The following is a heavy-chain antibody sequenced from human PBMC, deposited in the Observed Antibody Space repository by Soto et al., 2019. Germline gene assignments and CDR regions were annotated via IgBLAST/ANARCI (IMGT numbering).Heavy chain of an antibody. CDR2: ITSNGGNT. Sequence: EVQLVESGGGLVQPGGSLRLSCAASGFTFSSYAMHWVRQAPGKGLEYVSVITSNGGNTDYASSVKGRFTISRDNSKNTLYLQMGSLRAEDVAVYYCAGRIPFGYGMDVWGQGTTVTVSS. CDR3: AGRIPFGYGMDV. J-gene: IGHJ6*02. CDR1: GFTFSSYA. V-gene: IGHV3-64*01. D-gene: IGHD2-21*01.